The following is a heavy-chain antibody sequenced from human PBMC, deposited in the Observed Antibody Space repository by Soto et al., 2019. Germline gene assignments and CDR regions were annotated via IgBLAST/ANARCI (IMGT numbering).Heavy chain of an antibody. D-gene: IGHD3-10*01. CDR2: ISYDGSNT. Sequence: QVQLVESGGGVVQPGRSLRLSCAASGFTFSSYGMHWVRQAPGKGLEWVAVISYDGSNTYYADSVKGRFTISRYNSKNTLYLQMNSLRAEDTAVYYCAKELLWFGELQYYYYYGMDVWGQVTTVTVS. CDR1: GFTFSSYG. J-gene: IGHJ6*02. CDR3: AKELLWFGELQYYYYYGMDV. V-gene: IGHV3-30*18.